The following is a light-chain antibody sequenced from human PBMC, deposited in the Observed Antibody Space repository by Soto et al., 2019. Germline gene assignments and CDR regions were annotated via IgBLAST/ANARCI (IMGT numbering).Light chain of an antibody. Sequence: EIVMTQSPATLSVSPGERATLSCRASQSVSSNLGWYQQKPGQAPRLLIHGASTRAAGIPARVSGSGSGTEFTLTISSLQSEDFAVYYCQQYHNWRTFGQGTKVEIK. CDR3: QQYHNWRT. J-gene: IGKJ1*01. V-gene: IGKV3-15*01. CDR2: GAS. CDR1: QSVSSN.